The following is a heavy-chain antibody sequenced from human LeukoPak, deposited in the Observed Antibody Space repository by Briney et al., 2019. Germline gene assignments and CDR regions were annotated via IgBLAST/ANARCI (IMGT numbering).Heavy chain of an antibody. CDR2: IKQDGSEK. V-gene: IGHV3-7*01. J-gene: IGHJ4*02. CDR3: ARDRVATSSSPFDY. CDR1: GFIFSNFW. D-gene: IGHD6-13*01. Sequence: GGSLRLSCAASGFIFSNFWMTWVRQAPGKGLEWVANIKQDGSEKCYVDSVKGRFTISRDNAKNSLYLQMNSLRAEDTAVYYCARDRVATSSSPFDYWGQGTLVTVSS.